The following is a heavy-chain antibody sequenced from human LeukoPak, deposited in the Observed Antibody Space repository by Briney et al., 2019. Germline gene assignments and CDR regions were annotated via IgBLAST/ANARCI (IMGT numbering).Heavy chain of an antibody. CDR1: GDSVSSNGAA. V-gene: IGHV6-1*01. CDR2: TYYRSQHWSS. Sequence: SQTLSLTCAISGDSVSSNGAAWVWIRQSPSRGLEWLRRTYYRSQHWSSDYAPFVIGRITINNDISQNQISLHLNAVTPYYTAIYYCGRETDFDVVTNWGQGTLVTVSS. CDR3: GRETDFDVVTN. J-gene: IGHJ4*02. D-gene: IGHD3-3*01.